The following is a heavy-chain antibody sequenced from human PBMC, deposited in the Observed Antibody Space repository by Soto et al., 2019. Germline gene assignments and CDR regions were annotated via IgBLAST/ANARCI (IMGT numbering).Heavy chain of an antibody. V-gene: IGHV4-31*02. J-gene: IGHJ6*01. D-gene: IGHD3-10*01. Sequence: QVQLQESGPGLVKPSQTLSLTCSVSGGSISSGGYYWIWIRQPPGKGLEWIGYIYYSANTHYTPTLESRVSISADTSNNQYSTTLSSANAAVTAVYCCARYGGYYYCYG. CDR2: IYYSANT. CDR3: ARYGGYYYCYG. CDR1: GGSISSGGYY.